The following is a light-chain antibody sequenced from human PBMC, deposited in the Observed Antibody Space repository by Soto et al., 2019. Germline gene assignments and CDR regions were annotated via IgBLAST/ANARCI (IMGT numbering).Light chain of an antibody. J-gene: IGLJ3*02. V-gene: IGLV2-23*01. CDR2: EGN. CDR3: ATYAGSKNYVM. Sequence: QSALTQPASVSGSPGQSITISCTGTTSDVGYYNFVSWYQQHPGKVPKLMIYEGNKRPSGISNRFSGSKSGNTASLTISGLQAEDEAFYYCATYAGSKNYVMFGGGTKVTVL. CDR1: TSDVGYYNF.